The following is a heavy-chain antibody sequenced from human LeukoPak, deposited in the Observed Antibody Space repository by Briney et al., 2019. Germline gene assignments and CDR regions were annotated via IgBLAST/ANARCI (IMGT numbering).Heavy chain of an antibody. J-gene: IGHJ6*02. CDR3: ARDSAHYYYGMDV. CDR1: GFTFSSYA. CDR2: IPYDGSNK. V-gene: IGHV3-30-3*01. Sequence: GGSLRLSCAASGFTFSSYAMHWVRQAPGKGLEWVAVIPYDGSNKYYADSVKGRFTISRDNSKNTLYLQMNSLRAEDTAVYYCARDSAHYYYGMDVWGQGTTVTVSS.